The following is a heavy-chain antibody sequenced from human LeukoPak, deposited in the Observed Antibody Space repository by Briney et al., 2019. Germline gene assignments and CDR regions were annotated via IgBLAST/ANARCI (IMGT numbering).Heavy chain of an antibody. D-gene: IGHD3-16*01. J-gene: IGHJ6*03. CDR1: GFTFSTYS. V-gene: IGHV3-48*01. CDR2: ISGSSGTI. Sequence: PGGSLRLSCAASGFTFSTYSMNWVRQAPGKGLEWVSYISGSSGTIYYADSVKGRFTISRDNAKNSLYLQMNSLRAEDTAVYYCARRSVFGALYYMDVWGEGTTVTVSS. CDR3: ARRSVFGALYYMDV.